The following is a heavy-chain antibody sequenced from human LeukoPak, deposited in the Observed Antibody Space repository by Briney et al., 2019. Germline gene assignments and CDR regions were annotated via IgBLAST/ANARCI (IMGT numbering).Heavy chain of an antibody. D-gene: IGHD5-12*01. Sequence: GGSLRLSCAASGFAFSSYAMSWVRQAPGKGLECVSAISGSGGSTYYADSVKGRFTISRDNSKNTLYLQMNSLRAEDTAVYYCAKESVATSPEDYFDYWGQGTLVTVSS. CDR3: AKESVATSPEDYFDY. V-gene: IGHV3-23*01. CDR2: ISGSGGST. J-gene: IGHJ4*02. CDR1: GFAFSSYA.